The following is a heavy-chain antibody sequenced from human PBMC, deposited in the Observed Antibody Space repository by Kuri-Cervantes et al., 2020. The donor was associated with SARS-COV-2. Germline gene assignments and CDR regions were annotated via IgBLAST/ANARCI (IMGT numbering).Heavy chain of an antibody. Sequence: GGSLRLSCAASGFTFSSYAMHWVRQAPGKGLEWVAFIRYDGSNKYYADSVKGRFTISRDNAKNSLYLQMNSLRAEDTAVYYCARDGAARRLYMDVWGKGTTVTVSS. CDR1: GFTFSSYA. CDR3: ARDGAARRLYMDV. J-gene: IGHJ6*03. CDR2: IRYDGSNK. D-gene: IGHD6-6*01. V-gene: IGHV3-30*02.